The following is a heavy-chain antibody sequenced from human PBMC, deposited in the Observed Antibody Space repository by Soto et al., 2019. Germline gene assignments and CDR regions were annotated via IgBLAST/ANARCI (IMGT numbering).Heavy chain of an antibody. CDR2: ISYDGSNK. CDR1: GFTFSSYG. CDR3: AKDPGTVTYVDY. D-gene: IGHD4-17*01. J-gene: IGHJ4*02. V-gene: IGHV3-30*18. Sequence: QVQLVESGGGVVQPGRSLRLSCAASGFTFSSYGMHWVRQAPGKGLEWVAVISYDGSNKYYADSVKGRFTISRDNSKNTLYLQMNSLRAEDTAVYYCAKDPGTVTYVDYWGQGTLVTVSS.